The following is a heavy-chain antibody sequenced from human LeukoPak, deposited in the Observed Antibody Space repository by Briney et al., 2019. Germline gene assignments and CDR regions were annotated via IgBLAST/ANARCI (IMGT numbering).Heavy chain of an antibody. CDR2: IYVDGRTT. V-gene: IGHV3-74*01. Sequence: PGGSLRLSCVASGFTFSNYWMHWVRQPPGKGLVWVSRIYVDGRTTNYADSVKGRFTISRDNAKNTVYLEMNSLSVEDTATYYCKRDFRSAALGGRETLVTVTS. J-gene: IGHJ4*02. CDR3: KRDFRSAAL. CDR1: GFTFSNYW.